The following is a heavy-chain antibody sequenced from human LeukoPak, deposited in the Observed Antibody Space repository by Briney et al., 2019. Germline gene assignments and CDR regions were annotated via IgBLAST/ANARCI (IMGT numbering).Heavy chain of an antibody. Sequence: ASVKVSCKASGGTFSSYTISWVRQAPGQGLEWMGWINPNSGGTNYAQKFQGRVTMTRDTSISTAYMELSRLRSDDTAVYYCARVYDILTGYFDYWGQGTLVTVSS. D-gene: IGHD3-9*01. CDR1: GGTFSSYT. V-gene: IGHV1-2*02. CDR2: INPNSGGT. J-gene: IGHJ4*02. CDR3: ARVYDILTGYFDY.